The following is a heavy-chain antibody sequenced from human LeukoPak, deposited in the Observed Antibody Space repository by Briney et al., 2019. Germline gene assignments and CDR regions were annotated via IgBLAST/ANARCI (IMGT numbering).Heavy chain of an antibody. Sequence: GGSLRLSCAASGFTVSSNYMSWVRQAPGKGLEWVSEIYSDGSTYYAASVKGRFSISRDNSKNTVYLQMNSLRAEDTAVYYCARELREHGVFDIWGQGTMATVSP. CDR1: GFTVSSNY. CDR2: IYSDGST. CDR3: ARELREHGVFDI. D-gene: IGHD1-26*01. V-gene: IGHV3-53*01. J-gene: IGHJ3*02.